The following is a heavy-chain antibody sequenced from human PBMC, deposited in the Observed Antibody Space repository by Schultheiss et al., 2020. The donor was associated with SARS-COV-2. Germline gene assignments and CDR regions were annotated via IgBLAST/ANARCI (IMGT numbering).Heavy chain of an antibody. CDR2: INPNSGGT. CDR1: GYTFTGYY. J-gene: IGHJ4*02. Sequence: ASVKVSCKASGYTFTGYYMHWVRQAPGQGLEWMGWINPNSGGTNYAQKFQGRVTMTRDTSTSTVYMELSRLRSDDTAVYYCARSFLIAAQFDYWGQGTLVTVSS. D-gene: IGHD6-13*01. V-gene: IGHV1-2*02. CDR3: ARSFLIAAQFDY.